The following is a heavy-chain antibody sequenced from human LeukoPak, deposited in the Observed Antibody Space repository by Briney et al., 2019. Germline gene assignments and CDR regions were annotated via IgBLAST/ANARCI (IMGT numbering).Heavy chain of an antibody. V-gene: IGHV4-4*07. D-gene: IGHD4-23*01. J-gene: IGHJ6*03. CDR3: ARESGNSYYYYYMDV. CDR2: IYTSGST. CDR1: GGSISSYY. Sequence: PSETLSLTCTVSGGSISSYYWSWIRHPAGKGLEWIGRIYTSGSTNYNPSLKSRVTMSVDTSKNQFSLKLSSVTAADTAVYYCARESGNSYYYYYMDVWGKGTTVTVSS.